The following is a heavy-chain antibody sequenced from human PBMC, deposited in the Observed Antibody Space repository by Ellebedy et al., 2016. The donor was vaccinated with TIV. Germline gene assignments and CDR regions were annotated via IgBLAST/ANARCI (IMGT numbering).Heavy chain of an antibody. J-gene: IGHJ4*02. CDR3: ATSTTWYRPFDY. D-gene: IGHD6-13*01. CDR2: FYSGGNT. V-gene: IGHV3-66*01. CDR1: GFTVSSNY. Sequence: PGGSLRLSCAASGFTVSSNYVSWVRQAPGKGLEWVSIFYSGGNTYYADSVSGRFTVSRVNLNNTVYLEMNGLRAEDTAVYYCATSTTWYRPFDYWGQGSLVTVSS.